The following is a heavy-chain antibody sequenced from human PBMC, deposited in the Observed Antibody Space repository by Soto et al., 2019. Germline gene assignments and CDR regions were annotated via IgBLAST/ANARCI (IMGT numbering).Heavy chain of an antibody. CDR2: ISAYNGNT. J-gene: IGHJ5*02. CDR3: ARVESMVRGVLNVAPGEQHGRGVNWFDP. Sequence: QVQLVQSGAEVKKPGASVKVSCKASGYTFTSYGISWVRQAPGQGLEWMGWISAYNGNTNYAQKLQGRVTMTPDTCTSTAYMELRSLRSDDTAVYYCARVESMVRGVLNVAPGEQHGRGVNWFDPCGQGTLVTVSS. CDR1: GYTFTSYG. D-gene: IGHD3-10*01. V-gene: IGHV1-18*01.